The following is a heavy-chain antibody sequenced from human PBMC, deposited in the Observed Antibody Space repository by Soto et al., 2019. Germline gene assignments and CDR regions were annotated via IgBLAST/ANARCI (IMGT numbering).Heavy chain of an antibody. CDR3: AKGHDYGDYVLNFDR. Sequence: PGGSLRLSCAASGFTFSSYSMNWVRQAPGKGLEWVSYISSSSSTIYYADSVKGRFTISRDNARNTVYLQMNSLRAGDTAIYYCAKGHDYGDYVLNFDRWGQGTLVTVSS. V-gene: IGHV3-48*01. CDR1: GFTFSSYS. D-gene: IGHD4-17*01. CDR2: ISSSSSTI. J-gene: IGHJ4*02.